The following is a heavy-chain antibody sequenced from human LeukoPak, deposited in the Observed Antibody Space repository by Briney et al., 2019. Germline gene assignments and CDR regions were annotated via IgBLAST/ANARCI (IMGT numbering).Heavy chain of an antibody. CDR3: ARDQDVSFREVSSSSGY. J-gene: IGHJ4*02. CDR1: GYTLTELS. D-gene: IGHD6-6*01. V-gene: IGHV1-24*01. Sequence: ASVKVSCKVSGYTLTELSMHWVRQAPGKGLEWMGGFDPEDGETIYAQKLQGRVTMTTDTSTSTAYMELRSLRSDDTAVYYCARDQDVSFREVSSSSGYWGQGTLVTVSS. CDR2: FDPEDGET.